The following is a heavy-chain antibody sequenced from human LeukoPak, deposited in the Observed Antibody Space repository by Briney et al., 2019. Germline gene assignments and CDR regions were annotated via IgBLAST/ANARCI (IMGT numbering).Heavy chain of an antibody. V-gene: IGHV3-7*01. CDR3: ASQYLYYYGYYRGYFDY. J-gene: IGHJ4*02. CDR1: GSTFSSYW. Sequence: PGGSLRLSCAASGSTFSSYWMSWVRQAPGKGLEWVANIKQDGSEKYYEDSVKGRFTISRDNAKNSLYLQMNSLRAEDTAVYYCASQYLYYYGYYRGYFDYWGQGTLVTVSS. CDR2: IKQDGSEK. D-gene: IGHD3-10*01.